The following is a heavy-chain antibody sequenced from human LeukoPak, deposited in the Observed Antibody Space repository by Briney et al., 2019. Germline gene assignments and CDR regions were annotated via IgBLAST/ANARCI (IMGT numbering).Heavy chain of an antibody. D-gene: IGHD3-16*01. J-gene: IGHJ5*02. V-gene: IGHV4-4*02. CDR1: GGSITSTNY. CDR2: VNLQGST. Sequence: SGTLSLTCGVSGGSITSTNYWTWVRQPPGKGLEWIGEVNLQGSTNYNPSLMGRVAISVDMSENHISLQLTSVTAADTAVYYCARQFALTCFDPWGQGTQVTVSS. CDR3: ARQFALTCFDP.